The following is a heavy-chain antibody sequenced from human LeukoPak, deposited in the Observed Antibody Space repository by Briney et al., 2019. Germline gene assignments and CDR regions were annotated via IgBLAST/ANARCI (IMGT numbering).Heavy chain of an antibody. D-gene: IGHD3-10*01. CDR1: GFTFSSYS. V-gene: IGHV3-48*02. CDR2: ITSSSSSI. Sequence: GGSLRLSCTASGFTFSSYSMNWVRQAPGKGLEWVSYITSSSSSIYYADSVKGRFTISRDNAKNSLYLQMNSLRDEDTAVYFCARDALGGFDYWGQGTLVTVSS. CDR3: ARDALGGFDY. J-gene: IGHJ4*02.